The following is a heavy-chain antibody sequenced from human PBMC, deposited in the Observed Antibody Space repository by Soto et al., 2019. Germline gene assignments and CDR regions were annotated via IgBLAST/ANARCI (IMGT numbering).Heavy chain of an antibody. Sequence: SENLALTCAVSGGSISSSHWWSCLRQPPGKAVEWIGEIYHSGSTNYNPSLKRRVTISVDKSKNQFSLKLSSVTAADTAVYYCARDQRSGWWGLDHWGQGTLVTVSS. CDR2: IYHSGST. CDR3: ARDQRSGWWGLDH. D-gene: IGHD6-19*01. CDR1: GGSISSSHW. V-gene: IGHV4-4*02. J-gene: IGHJ5*02.